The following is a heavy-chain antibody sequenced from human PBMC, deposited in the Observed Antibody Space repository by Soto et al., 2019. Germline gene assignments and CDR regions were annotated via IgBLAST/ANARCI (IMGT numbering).Heavy chain of an antibody. J-gene: IGHJ4*02. Sequence: QVQLQESGLGLVKPSGTLSLTCTVAGGSINNYYWSWFRQPPGKGLEWIGSIYYRGSANNNNPSLKSRLTISVDTSKNQFSLKLSSVTAADTAMYYCVRANHFDFWGQGTLVTVSS. CDR1: GGSINNYY. V-gene: IGHV4-59*01. CDR2: IYYRGSA. CDR3: VRANHFDF.